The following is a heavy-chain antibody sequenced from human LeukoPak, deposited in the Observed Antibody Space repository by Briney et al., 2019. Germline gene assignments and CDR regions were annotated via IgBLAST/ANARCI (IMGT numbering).Heavy chain of an antibody. J-gene: IGHJ4*02. CDR3: AKREVAEYYFDY. D-gene: IGHD2-15*01. CDR2: ISGSGGST. Sequence: GGSLRLSCAASGFTFSSYVMSWVRQAPGKGLEWVSTISGSGGSTYYADSVKGRFTISRDSSKNTLYLQMNSLRAEDTAVYYCAKREVAEYYFDYWGQGTLVTVSS. CDR1: GFTFSSYV. V-gene: IGHV3-23*01.